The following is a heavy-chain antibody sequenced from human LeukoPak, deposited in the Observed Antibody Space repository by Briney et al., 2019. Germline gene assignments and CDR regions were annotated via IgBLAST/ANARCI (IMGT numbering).Heavy chain of an antibody. CDR3: ASGAYYYGSGTGWFDP. CDR1: GGSISSGDYY. J-gene: IGHJ5*02. Sequence: PSETPSLTCTVSGGSISSGDYYWSWIRQPPGKGLEWIGYIYYSGSTNYNPSLKSRVTISVDTSKNQFSLKLSSVTAADTAVYYCASGAYYYGSGTGWFDPWGQGTLVTVSS. CDR2: IYYSGST. V-gene: IGHV4-61*08. D-gene: IGHD3-10*01.